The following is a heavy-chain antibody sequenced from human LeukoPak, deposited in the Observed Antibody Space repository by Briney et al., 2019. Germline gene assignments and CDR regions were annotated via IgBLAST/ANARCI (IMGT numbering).Heavy chain of an antibody. V-gene: IGHV1-8*03. CDR1: GYTFTNYH. CDR3: ARTTSFTASGYDY. Sequence: ASVKVSCKASGYTFTNYHINWVRQAPGQGLEWVGWINPNSDDRGYAQKFQGRVTITRDTSRTTAYMELSSLRSEDTAVYFCARTTSFTASGYDYWGQGTLVTVSS. CDR2: INPNSDDR. J-gene: IGHJ4*02. D-gene: IGHD6-25*01.